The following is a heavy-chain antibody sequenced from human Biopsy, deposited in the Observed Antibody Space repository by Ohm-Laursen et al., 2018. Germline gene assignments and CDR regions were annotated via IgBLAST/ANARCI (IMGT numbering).Heavy chain of an antibody. D-gene: IGHD2-21*02. CDR2: TFYRAKWYT. CDR1: GDSVSSNRAA. Sequence: QTLSLTCAISGDSVSSNRAAWNWIRPSPSSGLEWLGRTFYRAKWYTDFAVSVKSRITLTPDPSTNQFSLQLNSVTPDDTAVYYCARSGSDSLNYYFDFWGQGTLVTVSS. V-gene: IGHV6-1*01. J-gene: IGHJ4*02. CDR3: ARSGSDSLNYYFDF.